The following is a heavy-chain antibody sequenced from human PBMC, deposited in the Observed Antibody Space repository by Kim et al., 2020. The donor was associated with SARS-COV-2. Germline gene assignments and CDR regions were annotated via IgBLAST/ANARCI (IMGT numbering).Heavy chain of an antibody. J-gene: IGHJ6*02. CDR2: IKSKTNGGTT. CDR3: TTDLRPYYYYGMDV. CDR1: GFTFSNAW. V-gene: IGHV3-15*01. Sequence: GGSLRLSCAASGFTFSNAWMSWVRQAPGKGLEWVGRIKSKTNGGTTDYAAPVKGRFTISRDDSKNTLYLQMNSLKTEDTAVYYCTTDLRPYYYYGMDVWGPGNTFTVSS.